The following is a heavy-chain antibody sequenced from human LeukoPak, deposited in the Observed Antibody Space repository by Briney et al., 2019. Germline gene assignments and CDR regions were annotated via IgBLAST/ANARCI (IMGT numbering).Heavy chain of an antibody. CDR3: ARDFQRQQLVRGNFNY. CDR2: INSSGSTI. Sequence: GGSLRLSCAASGFTFSDYYMSWIRQAPGKGLEWVSYINSSGSTIYYADSVKGRFTVSRDNAKNSLYLQMNSLRAEDTAVYYCARDFQRQQLVRGNFNYWGQGALATVSS. J-gene: IGHJ4*02. CDR1: GFTFSDYY. V-gene: IGHV3-11*01. D-gene: IGHD6-13*01.